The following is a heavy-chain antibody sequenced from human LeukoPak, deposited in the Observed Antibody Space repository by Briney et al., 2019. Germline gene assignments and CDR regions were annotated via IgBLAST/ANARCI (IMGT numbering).Heavy chain of an antibody. CDR1: GVTFDDYG. CDR3: ARARGYCCSTSCSLFDY. Sequence: PGGSLRLSCAASGVTFDDYGMSWVRQAPGKGLEWVSGINWNGGSTGYADSVKGRFTISRDNAKNSLYLQTNSLRAEDTALYYCARARGYCCSTSCSLFDYLGQGTLVTVSS. D-gene: IGHD2-2*01. CDR2: INWNGGST. J-gene: IGHJ4*02. V-gene: IGHV3-20*04.